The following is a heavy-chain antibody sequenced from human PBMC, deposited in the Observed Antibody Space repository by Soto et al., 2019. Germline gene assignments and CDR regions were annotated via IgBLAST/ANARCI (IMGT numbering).Heavy chain of an antibody. V-gene: IGHV1-18*01. CDR2: ISGYNGNT. Sequence: QVQLVQSGAEVKKPGASVKVSCKASGYTFSNYGISWVRQAPGQGLEWMGWISGYNGNTRYAQKVQGRVTMTTDTSTSTVYMEVRSLRSDDTAVYYRARERDDISWSSSESLQHWGQGTLLTVSS. D-gene: IGHD6-13*01. J-gene: IGHJ1*01. CDR3: ARERDDISWSSSESLQH. CDR1: GYTFSNYG.